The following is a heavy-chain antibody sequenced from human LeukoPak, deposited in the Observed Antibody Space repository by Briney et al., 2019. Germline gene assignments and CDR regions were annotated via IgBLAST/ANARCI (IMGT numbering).Heavy chain of an antibody. CDR1: GYTFTSYY. CDR2: INPSGGST. J-gene: IGHJ4*02. D-gene: IGHD2-2*01. V-gene: IGHV1-46*01. Sequence: ASVKVSCKASGYTFTSYYMHWVRQAPGQGLEWMGIINPSGGSTSYAQKFQGRVTMTRDMSTSTVYMELSSLRSEDTAVYYCARGGEVVVPAAMWGVFDYWGLGTLVSVSS. CDR3: ARGGEVVVPAAMWGVFDY.